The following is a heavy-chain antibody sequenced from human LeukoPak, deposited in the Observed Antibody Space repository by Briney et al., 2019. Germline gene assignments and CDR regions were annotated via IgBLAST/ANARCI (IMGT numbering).Heavy chain of an antibody. CDR1: GYTFTGYY. J-gene: IGHJ4*02. Sequence: ASVKVSCKASGYTFTGYYMHWVRQAPGQGLEWMGWINPNSGGTNYAQKFQGRVTMTRDTSISTAYTELSRLRSDDTAVYYCARVRYCSGGSCYWSSDYWGQGTLVTVSS. CDR2: INPNSGGT. D-gene: IGHD2-15*01. V-gene: IGHV1-2*02. CDR3: ARVRYCSGGSCYWSSDY.